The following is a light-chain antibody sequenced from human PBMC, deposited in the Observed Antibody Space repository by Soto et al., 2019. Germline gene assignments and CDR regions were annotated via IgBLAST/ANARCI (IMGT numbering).Light chain of an antibody. CDR3: QQYHNWPPTT. J-gene: IGKJ5*01. Sequence: EVVLTQYPSTLSLSRGERATLSCRATERIYSAYLAWYQQKPGQAPRLLIYDASTRATDIPARFSGGGSGTEFTPTISSLQAEDFSVYYCQQYHNWPPTTLVQGTRLEIK. V-gene: IGKV3-15*01. CDR2: DAS. CDR1: ERIYSAY.